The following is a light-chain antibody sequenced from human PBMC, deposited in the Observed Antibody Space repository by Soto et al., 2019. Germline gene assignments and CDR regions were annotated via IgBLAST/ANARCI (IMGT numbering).Light chain of an antibody. CDR2: GAS. J-gene: IGKJ4*01. Sequence: EVVMTQSPATVSVSPGEGVTLSCRASQTISNDLAWYQQKPGQAPRLLIYGASTRATGVPARFSGGGSGTEFTLPLSSLQSEDFAFYYCQQNNKWPAVTFGGGNKVEIK. CDR1: QTISND. V-gene: IGKV3-15*01. CDR3: QQNNKWPAVT.